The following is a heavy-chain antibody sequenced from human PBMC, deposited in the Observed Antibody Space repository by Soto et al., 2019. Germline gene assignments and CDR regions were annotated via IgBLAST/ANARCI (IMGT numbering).Heavy chain of an antibody. CDR3: TRDASRDSSARGWFDP. CDR2: ISYDGSNK. D-gene: IGHD6-13*01. Sequence: GGSLRLSCAASGFTFSSYAMHWVRQAPGKGLEWVAVISYDGSNKYYTDALRGRFTISRDNAKNSLHLRMNSLRAEDTAVYYCTRDASRDSSARGWFDPWGPGTLVTVSS. V-gene: IGHV3-30-3*01. CDR1: GFTFSSYA. J-gene: IGHJ5*02.